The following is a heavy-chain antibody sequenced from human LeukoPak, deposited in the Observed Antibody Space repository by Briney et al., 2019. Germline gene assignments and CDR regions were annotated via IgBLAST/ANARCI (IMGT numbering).Heavy chain of an antibody. CDR2: INHSGST. D-gene: IGHD3-10*01. J-gene: IGHJ4*02. CDR1: GGSFSGYY. Sequence: SETLSLTSAVYGGSFSGYYWSWIRQPPGRGLEWIGEINHSGSTNYYPSLKNRVTISVDTSKNQFSLKLSSVTAADTAVYYCAKLYYGSGSRDYWGQGTLVTVSS. CDR3: AKLYYGSGSRDY. V-gene: IGHV4-34*01.